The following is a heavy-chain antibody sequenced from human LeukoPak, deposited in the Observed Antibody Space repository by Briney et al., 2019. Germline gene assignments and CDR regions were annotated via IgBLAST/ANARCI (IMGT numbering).Heavy chain of an antibody. J-gene: IGHJ4*02. V-gene: IGHV1-46*01. CDR3: ARGRGIAAPGPRSLFDY. CDR1: GGTFSSYA. Sequence: ASVKVSCKASGGTFSSYAISWVRQAPGQGLEWMGIIDPSGGSTSYAQTFQGRVTMTRDTSTSTFYMEPSSLRSEDTAVYYCARGRGIAAPGPRSLFDYWGQGTLVTVSS. D-gene: IGHD6-13*01. CDR2: IDPSGGST.